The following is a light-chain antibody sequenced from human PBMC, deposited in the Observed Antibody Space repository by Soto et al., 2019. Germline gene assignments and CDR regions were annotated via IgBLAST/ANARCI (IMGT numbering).Light chain of an antibody. J-gene: IGLJ1*01. CDR3: SSYTSSTTYV. Sequence: QSALTQPPSASGCPGQSITISCTGTSSDVGGYNYVSWYQQHPGKAPKLMIYEVSSRPSGVSYRFSGSKSGNTASLTISGLQAEDEADYYCSSYTSSTTYVFGTGTKVTVL. V-gene: IGLV2-14*01. CDR1: SSDVGGYNY. CDR2: EVS.